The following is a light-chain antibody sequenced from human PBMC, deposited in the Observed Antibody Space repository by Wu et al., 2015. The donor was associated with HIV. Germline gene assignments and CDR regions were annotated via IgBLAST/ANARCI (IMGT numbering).Light chain of an antibody. CDR1: QSVSRY. V-gene: IGKV3-11*01. Sequence: EIVLTQSPAILSLSPGERATLSCRASQSVSRYLAWYQQKPGQAPRLLIYAASDRATGIPARFSGSGSGTDFTLTISSLEPEDYAFYYCQQGSNWPLTFGQGTRLDIK. CDR2: AAS. CDR3: QQGSNWPLT. J-gene: IGKJ5*01.